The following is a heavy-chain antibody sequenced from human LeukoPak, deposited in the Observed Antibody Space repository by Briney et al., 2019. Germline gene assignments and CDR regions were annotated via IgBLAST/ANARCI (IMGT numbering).Heavy chain of an antibody. CDR2: INPSGGST. Sequence: ASVKVSCKASGYTFTSYYMHWVRQAPGQGLEWMGIINPSGGSTSYAQKFQGRVTMTTDTSTSTAYMELRSLRSDDTAVYYCARTDYGDSSDYWGQGTLVTVSS. J-gene: IGHJ4*02. CDR1: GYTFTSYY. CDR3: ARTDYGDSSDY. V-gene: IGHV1-46*01. D-gene: IGHD4-17*01.